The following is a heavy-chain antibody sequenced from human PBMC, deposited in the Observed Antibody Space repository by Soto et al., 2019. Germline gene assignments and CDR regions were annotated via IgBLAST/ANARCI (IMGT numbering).Heavy chain of an antibody. CDR2: ISYDGSNK. CDR1: GFTFSSYG. Sequence: GGSLRLSCAASGFTFSSYGMHWVRQAPGKGLEWVAVISYDGSNKYYADSVKGRFTISRDNSKNTLYLQMNSLRAEDTAVYYCAKDRRDGYNHFDYWGQGTLVTVSS. D-gene: IGHD5-12*01. J-gene: IGHJ4*02. CDR3: AKDRRDGYNHFDY. V-gene: IGHV3-30*18.